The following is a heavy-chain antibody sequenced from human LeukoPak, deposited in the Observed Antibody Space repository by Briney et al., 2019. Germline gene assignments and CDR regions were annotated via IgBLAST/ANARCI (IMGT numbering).Heavy chain of an antibody. V-gene: IGHV3-15*01. Sequence: GGSLRLSCAASGFSFSNAWMSWVRQTPGKGLEWVGRIKSKTDGGTTDYAAPVKGRFTISRDDSKNTLYLQMNSLKTEDTAVYYCATADSSGWWRGYWGQGTLVTVSS. CDR1: GFSFSNAW. CDR3: ATADSSGWWRGY. J-gene: IGHJ4*02. CDR2: IKSKTDGGTT. D-gene: IGHD6-19*01.